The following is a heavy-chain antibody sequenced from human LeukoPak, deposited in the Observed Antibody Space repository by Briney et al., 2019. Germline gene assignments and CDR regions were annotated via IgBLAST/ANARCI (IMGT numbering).Heavy chain of an antibody. CDR3: AKAKLRINMIYDY. CDR1: GFTFDDYA. CDR2: ISWNSGDI. V-gene: IGHV3-9*01. Sequence: GGSLRLSCAASGFTFDDYAMHWVRQAPGKGLEWVSGISWNSGDIGYADSVKGRFTISRDNSKNTLYLQMNSLRAEDTAVYYCAKAKLRINMIYDYWGQGTLVTVSS. J-gene: IGHJ4*02. D-gene: IGHD3-22*01.